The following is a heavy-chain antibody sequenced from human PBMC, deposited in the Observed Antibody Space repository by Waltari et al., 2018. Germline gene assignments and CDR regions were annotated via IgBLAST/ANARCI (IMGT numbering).Heavy chain of an antibody. J-gene: IGHJ3*02. Sequence: EVQLVESGGGLVQPGGSLRLSCAASGFTVSSNYMSWVRQAPGKGLEWVSVIYRGGSTYYEDSVKGRFTISRDKSKNTLYLQMNSLRAEDTAVYYCASRLAAGGAFDIWGQGTMVTVSS. V-gene: IGHV3-66*02. CDR1: GFTVSSNY. CDR2: IYRGGST. D-gene: IGHD3-3*02. CDR3: ASRLAAGGAFDI.